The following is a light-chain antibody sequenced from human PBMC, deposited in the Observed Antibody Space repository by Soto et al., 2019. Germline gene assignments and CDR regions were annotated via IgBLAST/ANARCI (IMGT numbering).Light chain of an antibody. CDR1: QSVLYTSNNKNY. Sequence: DIVMTQPPDSLAVSLGERATINCKSSQSVLYTSNNKNYLAWYQQKPGQPPKLLIYWASTRESGVPDRFSGSGSGTDFTLTISSLQAEDVAVYYCQQYYTTLWTFGQGTKVEIK. J-gene: IGKJ1*01. V-gene: IGKV4-1*01. CDR2: WAS. CDR3: QQYYTTLWT.